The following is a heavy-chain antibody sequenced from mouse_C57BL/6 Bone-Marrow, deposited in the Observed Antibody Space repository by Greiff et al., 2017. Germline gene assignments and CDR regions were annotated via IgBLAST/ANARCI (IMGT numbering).Heavy chain of an antibody. Sequence: QVQLQQPGAELVLPGASVKLSCKVSGYTFTSYWMYWVKQRPGQGLEWIGEIDPSDSYTNYNQKFKGKSTLTVDKSYSAAYMQLSSLTSEDSAVYYCAIVLGAYWGQGTLVTVSA. CDR3: AIVLGAY. V-gene: IGHV1-69*01. CDR1: GYTFTSYW. D-gene: IGHD4-1*01. CDR2: IDPSDSYT. J-gene: IGHJ3*01.